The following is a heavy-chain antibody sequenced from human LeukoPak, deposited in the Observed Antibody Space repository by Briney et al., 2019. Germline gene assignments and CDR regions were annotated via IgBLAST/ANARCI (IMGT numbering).Heavy chain of an antibody. D-gene: IGHD2-15*01. CDR2: INHSGST. V-gene: IGHV4-34*01. CDR3: ARITSDIVVVVAATRTHYFDY. CDR1: GGSFSGYY. J-gene: IGHJ4*02. Sequence: SETLSLTCAVYGGSFSGYYWSWIRQPPGKGLEWIGEINHSGSTNYNPSLKSRVTISVDTSKNQFSPKLSSVTAADTAVYYCARITSDIVVVVAATRTHYFDYWGQGTLVTVSS.